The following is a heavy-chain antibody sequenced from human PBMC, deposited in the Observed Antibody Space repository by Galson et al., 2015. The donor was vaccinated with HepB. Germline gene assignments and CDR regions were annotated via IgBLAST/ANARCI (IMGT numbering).Heavy chain of an antibody. CDR2: IIPILGIA. Sequence: SVKVSCKASGGTFSSYTISWVRQAPGQGLEWMGRIIPILGIANYAQKFQGRVTITADKSTSTAYMELSSLRSEDTAVYYCARDSVDTRTPLDPWGQGTLVTVSS. V-gene: IGHV1-69*04. J-gene: IGHJ5*02. CDR3: ARDSVDTRTPLDP. CDR1: GGTFSSYT. D-gene: IGHD5-18*01.